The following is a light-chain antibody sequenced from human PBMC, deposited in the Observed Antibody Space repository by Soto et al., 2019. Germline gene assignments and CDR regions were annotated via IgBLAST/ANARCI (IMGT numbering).Light chain of an antibody. Sequence: EIVLTQSPATLSVSPGERATLSCRASQRISNKLAWYQQKPGQAPRLLIYDSNTRATGIPARFSGSGSGTDFTLTISSLQSEDFVVYNNWPPAYTFGQGTKLDFK. CDR3: WPPAYT. J-gene: IGKJ2*01. CDR1: QRISNK. CDR2: DSN. V-gene: IGKV3D-15*01.